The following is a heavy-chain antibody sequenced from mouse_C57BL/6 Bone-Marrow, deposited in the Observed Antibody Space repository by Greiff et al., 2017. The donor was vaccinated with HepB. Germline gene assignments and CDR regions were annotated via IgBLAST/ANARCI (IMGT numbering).Heavy chain of an antibody. D-gene: IGHD2-4*01. V-gene: IGHV14-4*01. J-gene: IGHJ3*01. CDR1: GFNIKDDY. CDR3: TTWDDYDAGFAY. Sequence: VQLKESGAELVRPGASVKLSCTASGFNIKDDYMHWVKQRPEQGLEWIGWIDPENGDTEYASKFQGKATITADTSSNTAYLQLSSLTSEDTAVYYCTTWDDYDAGFAYWGQGTLVTVSA. CDR2: IDPENGDT.